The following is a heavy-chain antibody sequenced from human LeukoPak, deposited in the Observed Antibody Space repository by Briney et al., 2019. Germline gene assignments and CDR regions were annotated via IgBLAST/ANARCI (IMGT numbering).Heavy chain of an antibody. D-gene: IGHD6-13*01. V-gene: IGHV3-23*01. CDR1: GFTFSSYA. CDR2: ISGSGGST. J-gene: IGHJ4*02. CDR3: AKDGDSRGESN. Sequence: LSGGSLRLSCAASGFTFSSYAMSWVRQAPGKGLEWVSAISGSGGSTYYADSVKGRFTIPRDNSKNTLYLQMNSLRAEDTAVYYCAKDGDSRGESNWGQGTLVTVSS.